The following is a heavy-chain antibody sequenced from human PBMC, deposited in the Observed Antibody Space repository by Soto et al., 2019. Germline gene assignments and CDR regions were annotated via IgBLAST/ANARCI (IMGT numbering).Heavy chain of an antibody. Sequence: QVQLVQSGAEVKKPGSSVKVSCKASGGTFSSYSINWVRQAPGQGLEWMGEIIPIFGTANYAQKFQGRVTITADESTSTAYMELSSLSSEDTAVYYCARDGGRHSVGIDYWGQGTLVTVSS. D-gene: IGHD1-26*01. V-gene: IGHV1-69*01. CDR3: ARDGGRHSVGIDY. J-gene: IGHJ4*02. CDR2: IIPIFGTA. CDR1: GGTFSSYS.